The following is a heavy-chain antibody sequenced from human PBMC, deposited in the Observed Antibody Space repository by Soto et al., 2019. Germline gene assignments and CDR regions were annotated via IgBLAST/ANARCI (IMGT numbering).Heavy chain of an antibody. CDR2: ISYDGCKK. D-gene: IGHD3-10*01. Sequence: QVQLVESGGGVVQPGRSLRLSCAASGFTFSSYAMHWVRQAPGKGLEWVAVISYDGCKKYYVYSVKGRLTISKDNSKNTLYLQVTRLRAEDTAVYYCARDWVTMVRGEVYWGQGTLVTVSS. V-gene: IGHV3-30-3*01. CDR3: ARDWVTMVRGEVY. J-gene: IGHJ4*02. CDR1: GFTFSSYA.